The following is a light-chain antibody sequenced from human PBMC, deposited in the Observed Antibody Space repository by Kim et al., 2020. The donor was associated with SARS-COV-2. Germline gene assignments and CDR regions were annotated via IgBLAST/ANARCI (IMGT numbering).Light chain of an antibody. Sequence: GQSITISCTGTSSDVGGYNYVSWYQQHPGKAPKFIIYDVSKRPSGVSNRFSGSKSGNTASLTISGLQAEDEADYYCCSYTSSDTLVFGGGTQLTVL. CDR3: CSYTSSDTLV. J-gene: IGLJ3*02. CDR1: SSDVGGYNY. V-gene: IGLV2-14*04. CDR2: DVS.